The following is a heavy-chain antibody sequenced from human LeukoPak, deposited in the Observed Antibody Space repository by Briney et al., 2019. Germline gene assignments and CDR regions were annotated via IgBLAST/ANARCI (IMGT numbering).Heavy chain of an antibody. CDR3: ARSPRYYDLWSGSDWFDP. CDR2: IYTSGST. CDR1: GGSISSGSYY. V-gene: IGHV4-61*02. D-gene: IGHD3-3*01. Sequence: SQTLSLTCTVSGGSISSGSYYWSWIRQPAGKGLEWIGRIYTSGSTNYNPSLKSRVTISVDTSKNQFSLKLSSVTAADTAVYYCARSPRYYDLWSGSDWFDPWGQGTLVTVSS. J-gene: IGHJ5*02.